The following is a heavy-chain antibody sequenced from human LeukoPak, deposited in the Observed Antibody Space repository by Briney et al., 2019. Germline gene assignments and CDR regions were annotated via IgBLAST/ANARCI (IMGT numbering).Heavy chain of an antibody. CDR1: GGSFSGYY. V-gene: IGHV4-34*01. D-gene: IGHD1-26*01. CDR2: INHSGST. Sequence: SETLSLTCAVYGGSFSGYYWSWIRQPPGKGLEWIGEINHSGSTNYNPSLKSRVTISVDTSKNQFSLKVSSVTAADTATYFCSRESGPFCPFGYWGQGTLVIVSS. J-gene: IGHJ4*02. CDR3: SRESGPFCPFGY.